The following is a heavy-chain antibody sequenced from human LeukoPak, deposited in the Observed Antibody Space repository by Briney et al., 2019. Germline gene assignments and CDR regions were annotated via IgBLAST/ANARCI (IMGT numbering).Heavy chain of an antibody. CDR1: GASINNYY. CDR3: ARLVTTVTKRNNWFDP. D-gene: IGHD4-17*01. Sequence: SETLSLTCTVSGASINNYYWSWIRQPPGKGLEWIGYFYYIGSTNYNPSLKSRVTISIDTSKNQFSLKLRSVTAADTAVYYCARLVTTVTKRNNWFDPWGQGALVTVSS. J-gene: IGHJ5*02. V-gene: IGHV4-59*01. CDR2: FYYIGST.